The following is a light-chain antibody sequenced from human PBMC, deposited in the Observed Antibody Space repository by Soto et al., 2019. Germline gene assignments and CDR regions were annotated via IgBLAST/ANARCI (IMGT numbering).Light chain of an antibody. CDR1: RDIDNS. CDR3: QKYNKAPWI. Sequence: DIQVTQSPPSLSASVGDRVTITCRASRDIDNSLAWYQQVPGKAPKLLIYAASTLQSGVPSRFRGSGSGTSFILPITSLQPEDVATYYCQKYNKAPWIFGQGTKVEV. CDR2: AAS. V-gene: IGKV1-27*01. J-gene: IGKJ1*01.